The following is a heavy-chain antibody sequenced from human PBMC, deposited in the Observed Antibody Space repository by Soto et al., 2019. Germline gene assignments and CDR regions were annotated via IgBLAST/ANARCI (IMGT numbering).Heavy chain of an antibody. V-gene: IGHV4-59*08. D-gene: IGHD3-22*01. CDR2: ISYTRTT. CDR3: ARLGGYYQAFDA. CDR1: SGSIRDYY. J-gene: IGHJ4*02. Sequence: QVQLQESGPGLVKPSETLSLTCTVSSGSIRDYYSGWIQQSPGKGLAWIGYISYTRTTKYNPSLKSRVTISVDSYNSQFSLKLDSVTAADAAVYCCARLGGYYQAFDAWGQGTLVPASS.